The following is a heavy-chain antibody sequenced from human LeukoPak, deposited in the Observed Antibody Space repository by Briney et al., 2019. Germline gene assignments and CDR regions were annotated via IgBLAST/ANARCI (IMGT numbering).Heavy chain of an antibody. CDR1: GFTFSNAW. CDR2: IKSKTDGGTT. V-gene: IGHV3-15*01. J-gene: IGHJ5*02. CDR3: TTGHYYDSSGYLMPFDP. D-gene: IGHD3-22*01. Sequence: SPGGSLRLSCAASGFTFSNAWMSWVRQAPGKGLEWVGRIKSKTDGGTTDYAAPVKGRFTISRDDSKNTLDLQMNSLKTEDTAVYYCTTGHYYDSSGYLMPFDPWGQGTLVTVSS.